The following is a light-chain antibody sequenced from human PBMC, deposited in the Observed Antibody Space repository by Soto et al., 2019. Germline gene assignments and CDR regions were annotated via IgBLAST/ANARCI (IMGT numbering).Light chain of an antibody. CDR3: QKYDSAPQT. Sequence: DIQMTQSPSSLSASVGDTVTITCRASQGIIDYLAWYQQRPGKAPNLLIYAASPLQIGVPSRFSGSGAGTDFTLTISSLQPEDAATYYCQKYDSAPQTFGPGTKVEIK. CDR1: QGIIDY. CDR2: AAS. J-gene: IGKJ1*01. V-gene: IGKV1-27*01.